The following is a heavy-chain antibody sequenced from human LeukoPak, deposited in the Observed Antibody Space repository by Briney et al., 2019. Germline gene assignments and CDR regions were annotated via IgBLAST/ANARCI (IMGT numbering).Heavy chain of an antibody. V-gene: IGHV3-30*18. Sequence: GGSLRLSCAASGFTFSSYGMHWVRQAPGKGLEWVAVISYDGSNKYYADSVKGRFTISRDNSKNTLYLQMNSLRAEDTAVYYCAKDMAVAGSPYYFDYWGQGTLVTVSS. D-gene: IGHD6-19*01. CDR2: ISYDGSNK. CDR1: GFTFSSYG. CDR3: AKDMAVAGSPYYFDY. J-gene: IGHJ4*02.